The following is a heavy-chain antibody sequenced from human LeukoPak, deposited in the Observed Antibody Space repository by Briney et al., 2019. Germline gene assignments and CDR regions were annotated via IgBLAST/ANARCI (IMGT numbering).Heavy chain of an antibody. J-gene: IGHJ5*02. CDR3: ARGDWFDP. CDR2: VSGYNGNT. CDR1: GYTFTSYD. D-gene: IGHD2-21*01. Sequence: ASVKVSCKASGYTFTSYDINWVRQAPGQGLEWMGWVSGYNGNTNYTQKFEGRVAMTTDTSSSTAYMELRSLRSDDTAIYYCARGDWFDPWGQGTLVTVSS. V-gene: IGHV1-18*01.